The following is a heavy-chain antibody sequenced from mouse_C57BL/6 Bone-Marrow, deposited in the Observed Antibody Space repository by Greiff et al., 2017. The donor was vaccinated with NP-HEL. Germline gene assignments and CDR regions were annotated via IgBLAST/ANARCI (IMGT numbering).Heavy chain of an antibody. CDR1: GFTFSDYY. CDR3: ARSTVVANFDY. D-gene: IGHD1-1*01. CDR2: ISNGGGST. J-gene: IGHJ2*01. V-gene: IGHV5-12*01. Sequence: DVKLVESGGGLVQPGGSLKLSCAASGFTFSDYYMYWVRQTPEKRLEWVAYISNGGGSTYYPDSVKGRFTISRDNAKNTLYLQMSRLKSEDTAMYYCARSTVVANFDYWGQGTTLTVSS.